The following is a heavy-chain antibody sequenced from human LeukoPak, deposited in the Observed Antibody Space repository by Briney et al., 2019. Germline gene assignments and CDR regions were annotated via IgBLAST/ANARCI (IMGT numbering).Heavy chain of an antibody. CDR1: GYTFTSYH. D-gene: IGHD1-26*01. J-gene: IGHJ3*02. Sequence: ASVKVSCKASGYTFTSYHIDWVRQAPGQGPEWMGWMNAKSGHTGYAQNLEGRVTMTRDTSTNTAYMELRGLRSEDTAVYYCAYHSGSYPGRDAFDIWGQGTMVTVSS. CDR2: MNAKSGHT. CDR3: AYHSGSYPGRDAFDI. V-gene: IGHV1-8*01.